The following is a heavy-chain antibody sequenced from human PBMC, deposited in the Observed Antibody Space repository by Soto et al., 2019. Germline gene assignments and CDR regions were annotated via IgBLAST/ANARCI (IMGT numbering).Heavy chain of an antibody. CDR3: AKDYSSSWYYMDV. J-gene: IGHJ6*02. D-gene: IGHD6-13*01. Sequence: VQLVESGGGVVQPGRSLRLSCAASGFTFSSYGMHWVRQAPGKGLEWVAVISYDGSNKYYADSVKGRFTISRDNSKNTLYLQMNSLRAEDTAVYYCAKDYSSSWYYMDVWGQGTTVTVSS. CDR1: GFTFSSYG. V-gene: IGHV3-30*18. CDR2: ISYDGSNK.